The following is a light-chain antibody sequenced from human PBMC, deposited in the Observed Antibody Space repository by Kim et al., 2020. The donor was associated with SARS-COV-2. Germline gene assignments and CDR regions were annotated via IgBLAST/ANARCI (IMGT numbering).Light chain of an antibody. Sequence: GQSISMSCSGTTADLGGYNPVAWYPHHPGKAPHLIIFDVTYRPSGVSTRFSGAKAGNTASLTISELHPEDEADYYCSSYTRSTTWVFGGGTQLTVL. V-gene: IGLV2-14*03. J-gene: IGLJ3*02. CDR3: SSYTRSTTWV. CDR1: TADLGGYNP. CDR2: DVT.